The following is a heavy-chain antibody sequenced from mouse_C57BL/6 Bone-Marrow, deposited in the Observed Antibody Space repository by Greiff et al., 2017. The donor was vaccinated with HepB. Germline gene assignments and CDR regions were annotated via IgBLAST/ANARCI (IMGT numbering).Heavy chain of an antibody. CDR3: ARSITTVVATGRYYFDY. V-gene: IGHV1-54*01. D-gene: IGHD1-1*01. Sequence: VKLQESGAELVRPGTSVKVSCKASGYAFTNYLIEWVKQRPGQGLEWIGVINPGSGGTNYNEKFKGKATLTADKSSSTAYMLISSLTSEDSAVYFGARSITTVVATGRYYFDYWGQGTTLTVSS. CDR2: INPGSGGT. J-gene: IGHJ2*01. CDR1: GYAFTNYL.